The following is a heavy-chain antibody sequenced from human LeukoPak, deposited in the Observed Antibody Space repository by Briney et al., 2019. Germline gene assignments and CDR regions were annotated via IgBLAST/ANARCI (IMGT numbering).Heavy chain of an antibody. CDR3: ATGHLRYDFWSGYLPLGY. D-gene: IGHD3-3*01. CDR1: GYTLTELS. Sequence: GASVKVSCKVSGYTLTELSMHWVRQAPGKGLEWMGGFDPEDGETIYAQKFQGRVTMTEDTSTGTAYMELSSLRSEDTAVYYCATGHLRYDFWSGYLPLGYWGQGTLVTVSS. CDR2: FDPEDGET. J-gene: IGHJ4*02. V-gene: IGHV1-24*01.